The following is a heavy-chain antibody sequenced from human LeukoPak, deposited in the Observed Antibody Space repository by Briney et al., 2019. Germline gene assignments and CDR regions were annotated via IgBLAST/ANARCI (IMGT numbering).Heavy chain of an antibody. V-gene: IGHV3-23*01. CDR3: ARELVSLGTGYFDL. CDR1: GFTFRTYG. D-gene: IGHD7-27*01. Sequence: SGGSLRLSCEASGFTFRTYGMTWVRHAPGKGLEWVSGITGSSTWTYYADSVKGRFTISRDNSNNTLHLQMNSLRAEDTAIYYCARELVSLGTGYFDLWGRGTLVTVSS. J-gene: IGHJ2*01. CDR2: ITGSSTWT.